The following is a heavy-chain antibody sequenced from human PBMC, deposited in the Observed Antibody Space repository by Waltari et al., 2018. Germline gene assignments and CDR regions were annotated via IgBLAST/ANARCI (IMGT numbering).Heavy chain of an antibody. J-gene: IGHJ6*02. CDR3: ARDGNGGGV. Sequence: EVQLVESGGGLVQHGGSLRLPCAASGFTVRNNYMKWVRQAPGTGLEWVSLIYSGGNTYYADSVKGRFTISRDNSKNTLYLQMNSLRAEDSAVYYCARDGNGGGVWGRGTTVTVSS. CDR2: IYSGGNT. V-gene: IGHV3-66*01. D-gene: IGHD3-16*01. CDR1: GFTVRNNY.